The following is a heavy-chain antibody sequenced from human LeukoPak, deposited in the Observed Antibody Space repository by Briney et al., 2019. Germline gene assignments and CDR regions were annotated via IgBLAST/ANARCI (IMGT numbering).Heavy chain of an antibody. D-gene: IGHD3-10*01. CDR1: GGSISSCSYY. CDR3: ARANMVRGDPYFDY. V-gene: IGHV4-39*01. Sequence: SETLSLTCTVSGGSISSCSYYWGWIRQPPGKGLEWIGSIYYSGSTYYNPSLKSRVTISVDTSKNQFSLKLSSVTAADTAVYYCARANMVRGDPYFDYWGQGTLVTVSS. CDR2: IYYSGST. J-gene: IGHJ4*02.